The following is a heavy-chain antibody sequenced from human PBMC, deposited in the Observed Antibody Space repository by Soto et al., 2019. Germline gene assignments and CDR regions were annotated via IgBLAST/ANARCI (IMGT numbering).Heavy chain of an antibody. CDR3: ARDPGSGPNLPYYYYGMDV. Sequence: PGGSLRLSCAASGFTFSSYSMNWVRQAPGKGLEWVSVIWCSGSNKYYAASVKGRFTISRDNSKSTLYLQMNSLRAEDTAVYYCARDPGSGPNLPYYYYGMDVWGQGTTVTVSS. D-gene: IGHD2-15*01. J-gene: IGHJ6*02. CDR1: GFTFSSYS. V-gene: IGHV3-33*08. CDR2: IWCSGSNK.